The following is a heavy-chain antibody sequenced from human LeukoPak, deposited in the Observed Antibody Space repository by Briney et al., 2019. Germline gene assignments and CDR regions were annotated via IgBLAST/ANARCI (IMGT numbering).Heavy chain of an antibody. CDR1: GFTVSGNY. V-gene: IGHV3-66*01. CDR2: IYSGGST. D-gene: IGHD3-16*01. Sequence: GGSLRLSCAASGFTVSGNYMGWVRQAPGKGLEWVSVIYSGGSTYYADSVKGRFTISRDNSKNTLYLQMNSLRAEDTAVYYCARMAWGSHFFDYWGQGTLVTVSS. CDR3: ARMAWGSHFFDY. J-gene: IGHJ4*02.